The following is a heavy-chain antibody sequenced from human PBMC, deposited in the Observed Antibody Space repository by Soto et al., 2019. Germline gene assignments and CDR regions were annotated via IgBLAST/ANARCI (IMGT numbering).Heavy chain of an antibody. Sequence: GGSLRLSCAASGFTFSSYARSWVRQAPGKGLEWVSAISGSGGSTYYADSVKGRFTISRDNSKNTLYLQMNSLRAEDTAVYYCAKDFLVQLKGYFDYWGQGTLVTVSS. CDR2: ISGSGGST. D-gene: IGHD5-18*01. CDR1: GFTFSSYA. CDR3: AKDFLVQLKGYFDY. V-gene: IGHV3-23*01. J-gene: IGHJ4*02.